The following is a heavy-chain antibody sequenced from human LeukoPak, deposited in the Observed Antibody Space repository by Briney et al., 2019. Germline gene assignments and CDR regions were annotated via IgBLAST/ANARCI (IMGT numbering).Heavy chain of an antibody. CDR2: INPSGGST. Sequence: ASVKVSCKASGYTFTSYYMHWVRQAPGQGLERMGIINPSGGSTSYAQKFQGRVTMTRDMSTSTVYMELSSLRSEDTAVYYCAIIYGSGRTDYWGQGTLVTVSS. CDR3: AIIYGSGRTDY. CDR1: GYTFTSYY. D-gene: IGHD3-10*01. V-gene: IGHV1-46*01. J-gene: IGHJ4*02.